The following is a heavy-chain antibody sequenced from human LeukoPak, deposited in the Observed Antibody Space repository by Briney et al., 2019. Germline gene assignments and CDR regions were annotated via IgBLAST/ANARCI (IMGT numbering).Heavy chain of an antibody. J-gene: IGHJ4*02. CDR1: GFIFSGSW. Sequence: GGSLRLSCTASGFIFSGSWMAWIRQAPGKGLVWVSHINSDGSWTSYADSVKGRFTISKDNAKNTVYLQMNSLRAEDTAVYYCVSFYETYWGRGTLVTVSS. CDR2: INSDGSWT. D-gene: IGHD2/OR15-2a*01. CDR3: VSFYETY. V-gene: IGHV3-74*01.